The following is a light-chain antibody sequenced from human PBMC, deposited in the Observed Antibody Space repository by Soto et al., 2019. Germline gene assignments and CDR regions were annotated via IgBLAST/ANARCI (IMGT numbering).Light chain of an antibody. CDR3: QQCNSYPPT. V-gene: IGKV1-5*03. Sequence: DIQMTQSPSTLSASVGDRVTIPCRASQSISSWLAWYQQKPGKAPKVLIYKASNLQSGVPARFSGSGSGTDFTLTISSLQPDDFATYYCQQCNSYPPTFGQGTTVDIK. CDR2: KAS. CDR1: QSISSW. J-gene: IGKJ1*01.